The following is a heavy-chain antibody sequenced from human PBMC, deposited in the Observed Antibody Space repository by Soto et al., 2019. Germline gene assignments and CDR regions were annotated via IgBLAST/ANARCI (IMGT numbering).Heavy chain of an antibody. V-gene: IGHV4-34*01. CDR3: AKPLPIMITFGGPMGAFDI. CDR1: GGSFSGYY. J-gene: IGHJ3*02. CDR2: INHSGRT. Sequence: PSETLSLTCAVYGGSFSGYYWSWIRQPPGKGLKWIGEINHSGRTNYNPSLKSRATISVDNSKNTLYLQMNSLRAEDTAVYYCAKPLPIMITFGGPMGAFDIWGQGTMVTVSS. D-gene: IGHD3-16*01.